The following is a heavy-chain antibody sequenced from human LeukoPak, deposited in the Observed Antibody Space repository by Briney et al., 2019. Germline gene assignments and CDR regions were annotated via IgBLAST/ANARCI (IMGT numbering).Heavy chain of an antibody. Sequence: GGSLRLSCAASGFTFDDYGMSWVRQAPGKGLEWVSDINWNGGSTGNADSVKCRFSIFRDNAKNSLYLQMNSLRAEDTALYYCARVAYCGGDCYQLPFDTWGQGTLVTVSS. CDR3: ARVAYCGGDCYQLPFDT. CDR2: INWNGGST. J-gene: IGHJ5*02. D-gene: IGHD2-21*02. V-gene: IGHV3-20*04. CDR1: GFTFDDYG.